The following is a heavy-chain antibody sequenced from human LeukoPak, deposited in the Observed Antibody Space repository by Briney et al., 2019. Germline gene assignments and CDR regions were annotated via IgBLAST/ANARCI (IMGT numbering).Heavy chain of an antibody. Sequence: ASVKLSCKASGYTFTSYGISWVRQAPGQGLEWMEWISAYNGNANYAQKLQGRVTMTTDTSTSTAYMELRSLRSDDTAVYYCARMYCSSTSCPGGDYYVDVWGKGTTVTVSS. V-gene: IGHV1-18*01. CDR3: ARMYCSSTSCPGGDYYVDV. CDR2: ISAYNGNA. D-gene: IGHD2-2*01. J-gene: IGHJ6*03. CDR1: GYTFTSYG.